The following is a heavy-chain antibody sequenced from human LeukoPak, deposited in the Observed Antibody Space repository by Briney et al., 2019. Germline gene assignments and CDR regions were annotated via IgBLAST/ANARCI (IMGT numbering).Heavy chain of an antibody. CDR2: MNPHNGNT. CDR1: GYTFTRYD. Sequence: ASVKVSCKASGYTFTRYDINWVRQAPGQGLEWMGWMNPHNGNTGYAQKFQGRVTMTRSTSIDTAYMELNTLTSDDTAAYYCARGFYYYGLDVWGQGTTVTVSS. J-gene: IGHJ6*02. CDR3: ARGFYYYGLDV. V-gene: IGHV1-8*01.